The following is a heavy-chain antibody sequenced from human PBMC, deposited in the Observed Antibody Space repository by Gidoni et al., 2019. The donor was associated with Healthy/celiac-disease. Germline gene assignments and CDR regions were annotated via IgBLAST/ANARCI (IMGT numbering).Heavy chain of an antibody. CDR2: ISGRGGST. V-gene: IGHV3-23*01. Sequence: EVQLLESGGGLVQPGGSLRLSCAASGSHLSCYAMSGVRQAPGKGLEWGSAISGRGGSTYYADSVKGRFTISRDNSKNTLYLQMNSLRAEDTAVYYCAKNLGDYKAQWFVGYWGQGTLVTVSS. J-gene: IGHJ4*02. CDR1: GSHLSCYA. CDR3: AKNLGDYKAQWFVGY. D-gene: IGHD4-17*01.